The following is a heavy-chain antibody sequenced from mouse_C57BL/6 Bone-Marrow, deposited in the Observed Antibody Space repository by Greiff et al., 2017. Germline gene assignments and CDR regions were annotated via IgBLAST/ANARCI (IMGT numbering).Heavy chain of an antibody. V-gene: IGHV1-76*01. D-gene: IGHD1-1*01. CDR1: GYTFTDYY. CDR2: IYPGSGNT. CDR3: AIYYFGSTFAY. J-gene: IGHJ3*01. Sequence: QVQLQPSGAELVRPGASVKLSCKASGYTFTDYYINWVKQRPGQGLEWIARIYPGSGNTYYNEKFKGKATLTAEKSSSTAYMQLSSLTSEDSAVYFCAIYYFGSTFAYWGQGTLVTVSA.